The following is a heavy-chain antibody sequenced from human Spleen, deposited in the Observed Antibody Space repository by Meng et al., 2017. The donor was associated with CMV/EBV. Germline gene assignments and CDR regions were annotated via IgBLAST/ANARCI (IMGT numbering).Heavy chain of an antibody. V-gene: IGHV1-69*13. CDR3: ARGRFASPNAYDM. D-gene: IGHD3-3*01. CDR2: IIAAFGTP. CDR1: GGIFRTST. Sequence: SVKGSCKASGGIFRTSTITWVRQTPGQGLEWMGGIIAAFGTPNYAQKFQGRVTVTADDSTGTAYLELRSLTSDDTAMYFCARGRFASPNAYDMWGQGTKVTVSS. J-gene: IGHJ3*02.